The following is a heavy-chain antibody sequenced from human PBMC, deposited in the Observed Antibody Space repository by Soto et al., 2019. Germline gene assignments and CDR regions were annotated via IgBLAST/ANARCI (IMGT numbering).Heavy chain of an antibody. CDR2: IYSSGST. CDR1: GGSIISGGYS. CDR3: AVPPRYSSGWYDY. D-gene: IGHD6-19*01. V-gene: IGHV4-31*03. Sequence: SETLSLTCTVSGGSIISGGYSWTWIRQHPGKGLEYIGYIYSSGSTYYNPPLKSRVSISVDTSKNQFSLKLNSVTAADTAVYYCAVPPRYSSGWYDYWGQGTLVTVSS. J-gene: IGHJ4*02.